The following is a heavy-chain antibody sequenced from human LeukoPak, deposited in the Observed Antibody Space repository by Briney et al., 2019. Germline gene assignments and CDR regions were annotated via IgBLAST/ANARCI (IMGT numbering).Heavy chain of an antibody. J-gene: IGHJ3*02. CDR2: IYTSGST. Sequence: SETLSLTCTVSGGSISSGSYYWSWIRQPAGKGLEWIGRIYTSGSTNYNPSLKSRVTISVDTSKNQFSLKLSSVTAADTAVYYCATGMITFGGVTAFDIWGQGTIVTVSS. V-gene: IGHV4-61*02. CDR1: GGSISSGSYY. D-gene: IGHD3-16*01. CDR3: ATGMITFGGVTAFDI.